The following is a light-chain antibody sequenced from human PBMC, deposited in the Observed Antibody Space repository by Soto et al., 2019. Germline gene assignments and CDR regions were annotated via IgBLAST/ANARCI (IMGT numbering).Light chain of an antibody. CDR3: HNLPPLT. V-gene: IGKV1-33*01. CDR2: DAS. CDR1: QSISTY. Sequence: DIQMTQSPSSLSASVGNRVTITCRASQSISTYLNWYQKKPGKAPNLLIYDASNLETGVPSRFSGSESGTDFTFTISSLQPEDIATYKYHNLPPLTFGGGTKVDIK. J-gene: IGKJ4*01.